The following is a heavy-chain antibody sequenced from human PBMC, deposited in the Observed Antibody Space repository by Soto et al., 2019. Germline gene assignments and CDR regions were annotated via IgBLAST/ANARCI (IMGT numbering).Heavy chain of an antibody. V-gene: IGHV3-23*01. CDR2: ISGSGGST. CDR3: AKGNDILTGSITEY. D-gene: IGHD3-9*01. CDR1: GFTFSSYA. J-gene: IGHJ4*02. Sequence: GGSLRLSCAASGFTFSSYAMSWVRQAPGKGLEWVSAISGSGGSTYYADSVKGRFTISRDNSKNTLYLQMNSLRAEDTAVYYCAKGNDILTGSITEYWGQGTLVTVSS.